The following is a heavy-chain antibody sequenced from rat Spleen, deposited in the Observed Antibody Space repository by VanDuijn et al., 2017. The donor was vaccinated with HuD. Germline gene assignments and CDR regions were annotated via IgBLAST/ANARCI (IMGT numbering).Heavy chain of an antibody. Sequence: QVQLKESGPGLMQPSETLSLTCTVSGFSLTSNGVGWIRQPPGKGLEWIATISSGGNTYYNSALKSRLSFSRDTSKSQVFLKMNSLQSEDTALYFCSRDEYRYNWGFGYWGQGTLVTVSS. CDR1: GFSLTSNG. J-gene: IGHJ3*01. CDR3: SRDEYRYNWGFGY. D-gene: IGHD1-5*01. V-gene: IGHV2S8*01. CDR2: ISSGGNT.